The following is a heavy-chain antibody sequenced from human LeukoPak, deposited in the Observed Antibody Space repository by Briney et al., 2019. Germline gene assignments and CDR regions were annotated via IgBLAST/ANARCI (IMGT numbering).Heavy chain of an antibody. D-gene: IGHD6-19*01. CDR3: ARGWSGWYLFDN. CDR2: ISGSGGTT. V-gene: IGHV3-23*01. Sequence: PGGSLRLSCAASGFTFSSYAMSWVRQAPGKGLEWVSVISGSGGTTHYADSVKGRFSISRDNSKNTLYLATNSLIAHDTAVYYCARGWSGWYLFDNWGQGTLVTVSS. CDR1: GFTFSSYA. J-gene: IGHJ4*02.